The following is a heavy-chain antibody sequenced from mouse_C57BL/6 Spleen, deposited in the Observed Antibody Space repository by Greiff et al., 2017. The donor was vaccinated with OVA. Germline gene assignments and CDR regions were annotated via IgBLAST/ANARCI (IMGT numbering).Heavy chain of an antibody. D-gene: IGHD2-5*01. V-gene: IGHV1-15*01. CDR1: GYTFTDYE. CDR2: IDPETGGT. Sequence: VQRVESGAELVRPGASVTLSCKASGYTFTDYEMHWVKQTPVHGLEWIGAIDPETGGTAYNQKFKGKAILTADKSSSTAYMELRSLTSEDSAVYYCTRTYYSNYWFAYWGQGTLVTVSA. J-gene: IGHJ3*01. CDR3: TRTYYSNYWFAY.